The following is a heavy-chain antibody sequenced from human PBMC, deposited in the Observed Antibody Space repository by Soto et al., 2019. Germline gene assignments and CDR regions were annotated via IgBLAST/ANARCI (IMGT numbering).Heavy chain of an antibody. Sequence: PSETLSLTCTVSGGSICSYYWSWIRQPPGKGLEWIRYIYYSGSTNYNPSLKSRVTISVDTSKNQFSLKLSSVTAADTAVYYCARTGILHKWRQKENGDYVVWAFDIWGQGTMVTVSS. CDR2: IYYSGST. D-gene: IGHD4-17*01. CDR1: GGSICSYY. J-gene: IGHJ3*02. V-gene: IGHV4-59*01. CDR3: ARTGILHKWRQKENGDYVVWAFDI.